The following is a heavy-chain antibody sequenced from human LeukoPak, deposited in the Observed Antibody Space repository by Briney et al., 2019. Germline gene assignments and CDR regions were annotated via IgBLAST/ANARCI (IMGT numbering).Heavy chain of an antibody. D-gene: IGHD3-10*01. J-gene: IGHJ6*02. CDR2: INHSGST. CDR1: GGSFSGYY. Sequence: SETLSLTCAVYGGSFSGYYWRWLRQPTGKGVEGIGEINHSGSTNYNPSLKSRVSISLDTSKNQFSLKLSSVTAADTAVYYCARQPSAMVRGAMTPYYGMDVWGQGTTGTVS. V-gene: IGHV4-34*01. CDR3: ARQPSAMVRGAMTPYYGMDV.